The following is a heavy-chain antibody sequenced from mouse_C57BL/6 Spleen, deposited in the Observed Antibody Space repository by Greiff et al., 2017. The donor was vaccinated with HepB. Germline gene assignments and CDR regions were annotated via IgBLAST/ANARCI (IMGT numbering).Heavy chain of an antibody. V-gene: IGHV5-9-1*02. J-gene: IGHJ1*03. CDR1: GFTFSSYA. D-gene: IGHD1-1*01. CDR2: ISSGGDYI. Sequence: EVNVVESGEGLVKPGGSLKLSCAASGFTFSSYAMSWVRQTPEKRLEWVAYISSGGDYIYYADTVKGRFTISRDNARNTLYLQMSSLKSEDTAMFYCTRGYGSRLWYFCVWGTGTTVAVSS. CDR3: TRGYGSRLWYFCV.